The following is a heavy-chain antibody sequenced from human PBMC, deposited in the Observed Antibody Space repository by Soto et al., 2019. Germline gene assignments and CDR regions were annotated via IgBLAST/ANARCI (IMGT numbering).Heavy chain of an antibody. D-gene: IGHD1-20*01. CDR2: ISYDGSNK. CDR3: AKDLYKYYFDY. CDR1: GFTFSSYG. J-gene: IGHJ4*02. V-gene: IGHV3-30*18. Sequence: SLRLSCAASGFTFSSYGMHWVRQAPGKGLEWVAVISYDGSNKYYADSVKGRFTISRDNSKNTLYLQMNSLRAEDTAVYYCAKDLYKYYFDYWGQGTLVTVYS.